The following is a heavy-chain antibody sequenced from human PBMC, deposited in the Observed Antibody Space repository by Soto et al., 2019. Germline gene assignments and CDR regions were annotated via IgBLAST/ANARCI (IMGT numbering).Heavy chain of an antibody. J-gene: IGHJ6*02. D-gene: IGHD3-22*01. CDR1: GGSISSYY. V-gene: IGHV4-59*01. Sequence: SETLSLTCTVSGGSISSYYWSWIRQPPGKGLEWIGYIYYSGSTNYNPSLKSRVTISVDTSKNQFSLKLSSVTAADTAVYYCARDRSWKSYYYDSSVPYFYGMDVWGQGTTVTVSS. CDR3: ARDRSWKSYYYDSSVPYFYGMDV. CDR2: IYYSGST.